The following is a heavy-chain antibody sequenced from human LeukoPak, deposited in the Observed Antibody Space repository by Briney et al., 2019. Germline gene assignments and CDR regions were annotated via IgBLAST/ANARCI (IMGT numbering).Heavy chain of an antibody. D-gene: IGHD5-24*01. V-gene: IGHV1-24*01. Sequence: GASVKVSCKVSGYTLTELSMHWVRQAPGKGLEWMGGFDPEDGETIYAQKFQGRVTITADKSTSTAYMELSSLRSEDTAVYYCAREDGYILDYWGQGTLVTVSS. CDR1: GYTLTELS. J-gene: IGHJ4*02. CDR2: FDPEDGET. CDR3: AREDGYILDY.